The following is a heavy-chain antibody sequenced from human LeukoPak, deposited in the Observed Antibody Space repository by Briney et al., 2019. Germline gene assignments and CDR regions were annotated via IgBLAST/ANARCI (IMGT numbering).Heavy chain of an antibody. Sequence: GGSLRLSCAASGFTVRSNYMSWVRQAPGKGLEWVSLIYSGGSTCYADSVKGRFTISRDNSKNTLYLQMNSLRAEDTAVYYCARDGITYFTDSSGYYFEAWGQGTLVTVSS. CDR2: IYSGGST. CDR3: ARDGITYFTDSSGYYFEA. D-gene: IGHD3-22*01. V-gene: IGHV3-53*01. CDR1: GFTVRSNY. J-gene: IGHJ5*02.